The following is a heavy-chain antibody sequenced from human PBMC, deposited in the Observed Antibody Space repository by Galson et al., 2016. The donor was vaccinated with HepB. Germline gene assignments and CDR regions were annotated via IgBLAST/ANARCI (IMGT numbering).Heavy chain of an antibody. CDR1: GGPISSGGYY. D-gene: IGHD6-13*01. CDR3: ARRAAAGNFVY. Sequence: TLSLTCTVSGGPISSGGYYWSWIRQHPGKGLEWIGYIYYSGSTYYNPSLKSRVTISVDTSKNQFSLKLSSVTAADTAVYYCARRAAAGNFVYWGQGTLVTVSS. V-gene: IGHV4-31*03. J-gene: IGHJ4*02. CDR2: IYYSGST.